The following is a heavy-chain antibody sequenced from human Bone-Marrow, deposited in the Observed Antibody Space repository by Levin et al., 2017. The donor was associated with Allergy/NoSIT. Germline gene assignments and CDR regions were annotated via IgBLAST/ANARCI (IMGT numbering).Heavy chain of an antibody. CDR2: INRGGSST. Sequence: LSSETLSLTCAASGFAFSNYWMHWVRQAPGKGLVWVSRINRGGSSTTYADSVKGRFTISRDNAKNTLYLQMNSLRAEDTAVYYCARDPFAYNFGSGSYLDYWGQGTLVSVSS. CDR3: ARDPFAYNFGSGSYLDY. J-gene: IGHJ4*02. V-gene: IGHV3-74*01. CDR1: GFAFSNYW. D-gene: IGHD3-10*01.